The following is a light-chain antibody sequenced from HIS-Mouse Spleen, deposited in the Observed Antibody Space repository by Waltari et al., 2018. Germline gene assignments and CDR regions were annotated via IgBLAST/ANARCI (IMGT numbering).Light chain of an antibody. V-gene: IGLV2-14*02. CDR1: SSDVGRYTL. CDR2: EGS. CDR3: QAWDSSTAV. Sequence: QSALTQPASVSGSPGQSITISCTGTSSDVGRYTLFSWYQQHPGKAPKLMIYEGSKRPSGVSNRFSGSNSGNTATLTISGTQAMDEADYYCQAWDSSTAVFGGGTKLTVL. J-gene: IGLJ2*01.